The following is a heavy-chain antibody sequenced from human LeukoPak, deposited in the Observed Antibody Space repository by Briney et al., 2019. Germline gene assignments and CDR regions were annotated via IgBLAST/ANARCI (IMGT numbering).Heavy chain of an antibody. CDR1: GGSISSGSNY. J-gene: IGHJ4*02. Sequence: SETLSLTCTVSGGSISSGSNYWSWIRQPAGKGLEWIGRFYTSGSTNYNPSLKSRVTISVDTSKNQFSLKLNSVTAADTAVYYCARVPVNDITMIAGWGQGTLVTVSP. CDR3: ARVPVNDITMIAG. CDR2: FYTSGST. V-gene: IGHV4-61*02. D-gene: IGHD3-22*01.